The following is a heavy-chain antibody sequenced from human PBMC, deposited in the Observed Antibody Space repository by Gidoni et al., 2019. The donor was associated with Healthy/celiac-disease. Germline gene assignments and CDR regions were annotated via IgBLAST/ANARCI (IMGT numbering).Heavy chain of an antibody. V-gene: IGHV1-69*01. J-gene: IGHJ6*02. CDR2: IIPIFGTA. Sequence: QVQLVQSGAAVKKPGSSVKVSCKASGGTFSSYAISWVRQAPGQGLEWMGGIIPIFGTANYAQKFQGRVTITADESTSTAYMELSSLRSEDTAVYYCARKQYITMVQGTYGMDVWGQGTTVTVSS. D-gene: IGHD3-10*01. CDR1: GGTFSSYA. CDR3: ARKQYITMVQGTYGMDV.